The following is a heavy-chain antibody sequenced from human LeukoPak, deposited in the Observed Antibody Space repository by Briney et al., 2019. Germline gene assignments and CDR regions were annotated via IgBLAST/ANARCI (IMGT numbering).Heavy chain of an antibody. D-gene: IGHD6-13*01. CDR1: GYTFTSYG. V-gene: IGHV1-18*01. CDR2: ISAYNGNT. J-gene: IGHJ6*03. CDR3: ASSSSWANYYYYMDV. Sequence: ASVKVSCKASGYTFTSYGISWVRQAPGQGLEWMGWISAYNGNTNYAQKLQGRVTMTTDTSTGTAYMELRSLRSDDTAVYYCASSSSWANYYYYMDVWGKGTTVTVSS.